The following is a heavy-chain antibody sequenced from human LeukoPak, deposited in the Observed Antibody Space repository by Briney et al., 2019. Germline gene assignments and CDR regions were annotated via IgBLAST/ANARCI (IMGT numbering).Heavy chain of an antibody. CDR1: GGSINSYY. V-gene: IGHV4-4*07. CDR3: ARGGKATVVTM. D-gene: IGHD4-23*01. CDR2: IYSSGST. J-gene: IGHJ4*02. Sequence: KSSETLSLTCTVSGGSINSYYWSWIRQPAGKGLEWIGRIYSSGSTNYNPSLKSRVSMSVDTSKNQFSLKLTSVTAADTALYYCARGGKATVVTMWGQGILATVSS.